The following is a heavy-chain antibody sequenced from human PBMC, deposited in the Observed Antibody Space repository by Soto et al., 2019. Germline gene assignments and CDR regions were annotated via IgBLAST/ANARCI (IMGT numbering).Heavy chain of an antibody. V-gene: IGHV4-4*07. Sequence: PSETLSLTCTVSGGAISGYYWTWIRQSAGKGLEWIGRIYSSGSTKYNPSLQSRVTVSLDTSKNQFSLRLTSVTAADTAVYYCARGQRFSDWFDPWGQGTLVTASS. CDR3: ARGQRFSDWFDP. CDR1: GGAISGYY. J-gene: IGHJ5*02. CDR2: IYSSGST. D-gene: IGHD3-3*01.